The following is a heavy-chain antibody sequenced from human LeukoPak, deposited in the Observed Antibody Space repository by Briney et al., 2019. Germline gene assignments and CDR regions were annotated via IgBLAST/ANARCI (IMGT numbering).Heavy chain of an antibody. D-gene: IGHD3-3*01. J-gene: IGHJ4*02. CDR1: GYTFTGYY. Sequence: GASVKVSCKASGYTFTGYYMHWVRQAPGQGLEWMGWINPNSGGTNYAQKFQGRVTMTRDTSIGTAYMELSRLRSDDTAVYYCARDLIFGVVADDDYWGQGTLVTVSS. V-gene: IGHV1-2*02. CDR3: ARDLIFGVVADDDY. CDR2: INPNSGGT.